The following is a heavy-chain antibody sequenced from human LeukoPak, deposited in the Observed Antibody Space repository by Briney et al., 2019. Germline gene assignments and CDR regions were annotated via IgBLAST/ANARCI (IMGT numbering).Heavy chain of an antibody. J-gene: IGHJ4*02. CDR2: IIPILGIA. V-gene: IGHV1-69*04. CDR3: AKQYGSGSYYNFPDY. CDR1: GGTFSSYA. D-gene: IGHD3-10*01. Sequence: GASVKVSCKASGGTFSSYAISWVRQAPGQGLEWMGRIIPILGIANYAQKFQGRVTVTADKSTSTAYMELNSLRAEDTAVYHCAKQYGSGSYYNFPDYWGQGTLVTVSS.